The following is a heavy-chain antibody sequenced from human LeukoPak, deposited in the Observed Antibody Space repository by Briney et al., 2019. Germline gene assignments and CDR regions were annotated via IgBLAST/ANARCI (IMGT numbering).Heavy chain of an antibody. CDR2: IYSGGST. V-gene: IGHV3-66*02. CDR3: ARDSGPDAFDI. Sequence: GGSLRPSCSAPGFTVSGNYMSWVPQAPGKGLRWVSVIYSGGSTYYADSVKGRFTISRDNSKNTLYLQMNSLRAEDTAVYYCARDSGPDAFDIWGQGTMVTDSS. D-gene: IGHD1-26*01. J-gene: IGHJ3*02. CDR1: GFTVSGNY.